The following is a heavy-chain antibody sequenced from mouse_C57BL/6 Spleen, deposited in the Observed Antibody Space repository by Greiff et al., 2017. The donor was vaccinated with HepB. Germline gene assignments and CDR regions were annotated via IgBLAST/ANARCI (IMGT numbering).Heavy chain of an antibody. CDR1: GYTFTDYY. J-gene: IGHJ2*01. D-gene: IGHD3-3*01. Sequence: VQLQQSGPELVKPGASVKISCKASGYTFTDYYMNWVKQSHGKSLEWIGDINPNNGGTSYNQKFKGKATLTVDKSSSTAYMELRSLTSEDSAVYYCARGLGRSYFDYWGQGTTLTVSS. CDR3: ARGLGRSYFDY. CDR2: INPNNGGT. V-gene: IGHV1-26*01.